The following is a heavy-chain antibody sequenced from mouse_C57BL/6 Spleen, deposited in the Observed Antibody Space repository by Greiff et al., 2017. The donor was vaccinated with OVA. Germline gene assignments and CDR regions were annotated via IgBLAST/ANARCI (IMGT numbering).Heavy chain of an antibody. CDR3: ARVSTGYWYFDV. J-gene: IGHJ1*03. D-gene: IGHD4-1*01. CDR2: SRNKANDYTT. CDR1: GFTFSDFY. Sequence: EVMLVESGGGLVQSGRSLRLSCATSGFTFSDFYMEWVRQAPGKGLEWIAASRNKANDYTTEYSASVKGRFIVSRDTSQSILYLQMNALRAEDTAIYYCARVSTGYWYFDVWGTGTTVTVSS. V-gene: IGHV7-1*01.